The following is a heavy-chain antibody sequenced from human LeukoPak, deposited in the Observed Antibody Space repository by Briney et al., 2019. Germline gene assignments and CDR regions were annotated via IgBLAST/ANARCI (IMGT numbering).Heavy chain of an antibody. CDR1: GFTFSDYY. CDR2: ISSSGSTT. V-gene: IGHV3-11*01. CDR3: VRVPRSGGSIDY. D-gene: IGHD6-19*01. J-gene: IGHJ4*02. Sequence: GGSLRLSCAASGFTFSDYYMTWIRQAPGKGLEWVSYISSSGSTTHYADSVKGRFTISRNNAKNSLLVQMSNLRAEDTAVYYCVRVPRSGGSIDYWGQGTLVTVSS.